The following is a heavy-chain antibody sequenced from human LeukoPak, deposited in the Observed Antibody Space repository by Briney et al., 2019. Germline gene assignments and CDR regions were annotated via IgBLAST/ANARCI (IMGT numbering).Heavy chain of an antibody. CDR2: MNPNSGNT. J-gene: IGHJ6*03. Sequence: ASVKVSCKASGYTFTSYDINWVRQATGQGLEWMGWMNPNSGNTGYAQKFQGRVTITRNTSISTAYMELSSLRSEDTAVYYCARAKVGASYYYYYMDVWGKGTTATVSS. D-gene: IGHD1-26*01. V-gene: IGHV1-8*03. CDR1: GYTFTSYD. CDR3: ARAKVGASYYYYYMDV.